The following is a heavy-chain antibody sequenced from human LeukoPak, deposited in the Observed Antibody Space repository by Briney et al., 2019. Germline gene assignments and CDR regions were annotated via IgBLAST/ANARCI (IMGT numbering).Heavy chain of an antibody. Sequence: ASVKVSCKASGYTFTSYYMHWVRQAPGQGLEWMGIINPSGGSTSYAQKFQGRVTMTRDMSTSTVYMELSSLRSEDTAVYYCARGEYYYGSGSYYYPRTGWFDPWGQGTLVTVSS. V-gene: IGHV1-46*01. CDR2: INPSGGST. D-gene: IGHD3-10*01. CDR3: ARGEYYYGSGSYYYPRTGWFDP. J-gene: IGHJ5*02. CDR1: GYTFTSYY.